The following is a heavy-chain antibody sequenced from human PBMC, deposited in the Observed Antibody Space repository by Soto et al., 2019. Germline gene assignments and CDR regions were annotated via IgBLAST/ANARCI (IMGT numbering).Heavy chain of an antibody. J-gene: IGHJ4*02. Sequence: ASVKVSCKASGYTFTSHAMHWVRQAPGQRLEWMGWINAGNGNTKYSQNFQGRVAITRDTSASTAYMELSSLRSEDTAVYYCARGAVADTFDYWGQGTLVTVSS. V-gene: IGHV1-3*01. D-gene: IGHD6-19*01. CDR3: ARGAVADTFDY. CDR2: INAGNGNT. CDR1: GYTFTSHA.